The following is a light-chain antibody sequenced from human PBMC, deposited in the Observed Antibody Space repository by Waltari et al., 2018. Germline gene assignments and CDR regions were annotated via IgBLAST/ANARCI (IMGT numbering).Light chain of an antibody. V-gene: IGKV2-30*01. CDR2: ETS. Sequence: DVVVTQSPLSLPVTLGQPASISCRSSQSLVSSDGNTYLNWFHLRPGQSLRRLIYETSKRDSGVPDRFSGSGSGAGFTLKISRVEAEDVGIYYCMQATHWPYTFGQGTKLEIK. CDR3: MQATHWPYT. CDR1: QSLVSSDGNTY. J-gene: IGKJ2*01.